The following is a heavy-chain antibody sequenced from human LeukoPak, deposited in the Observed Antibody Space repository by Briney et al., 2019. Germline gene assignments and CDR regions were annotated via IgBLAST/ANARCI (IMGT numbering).Heavy chain of an antibody. CDR3: ARDPGTGASAGTFYY. CDR2: IGSDGTYK. CDR1: GFTFSAYG. V-gene: IGHV3-30*02. J-gene: IGHJ4*02. Sequence: PGGSLRLSCAASGFTFSAYGMHWVRPAPGKGLEWVAFIGSDGTYKYYVDSVKGRFTISRDNSKNTLYLQMNSLRAEDTSLYYCARDPGTGASAGTFYYWGQGTLVTVSS. D-gene: IGHD6-13*01.